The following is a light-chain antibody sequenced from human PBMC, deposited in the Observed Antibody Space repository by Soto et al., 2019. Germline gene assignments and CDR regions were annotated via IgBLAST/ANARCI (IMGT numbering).Light chain of an antibody. V-gene: IGKV3-15*01. J-gene: IGKJ4*01. CDR2: GVS. CDR3: QQYKNWLALT. Sequence: ETVMTHSPVTLSVSPGERATLSCRASQRLSSNLAWYQQKPGQAPRPLIYGVSTRATGIPARFSGNGSGTGFNLTSSSLQSEDSIVYYFQQYKNWLALTFGRGTKEDI. CDR1: QRLSSN.